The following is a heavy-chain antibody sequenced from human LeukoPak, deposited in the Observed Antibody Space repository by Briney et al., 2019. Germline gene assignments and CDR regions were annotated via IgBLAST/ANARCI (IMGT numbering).Heavy chain of an antibody. CDR2: INHSGST. CDR1: GGSFSGYY. CDR3: ARGVRYCSGGSCSEDYYYGMDI. Sequence: SETLSLTCAVYGGSFSGYYWSWIRQPPGKGLEWIGEINHSGSTNYNSSLKSRVTISVDTSKNQFSLKLSSVTAADTAVYYCARGVRYCSGGSCSEDYYYGMDIWGQGTTVTVSS. J-gene: IGHJ6*02. D-gene: IGHD2-15*01. V-gene: IGHV4-34*01.